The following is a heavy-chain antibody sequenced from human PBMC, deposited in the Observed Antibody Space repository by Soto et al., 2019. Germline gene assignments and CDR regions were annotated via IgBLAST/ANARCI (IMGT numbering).Heavy chain of an antibody. J-gene: IGHJ4*02. CDR1: GYTFTSYA. V-gene: IGHV1-3*01. CDR2: INAGNGNT. Sequence: QVQLVQSGAEVKKPGASVKVSCKASGYTFTSYAMHWVRQAPGQRLEWMVWINAGNGNTKYSQKFQGRVTITRDTSASTAYMELSSLRSEDTAVYYCARDPNTYSSSWHFDYWGQGTLVTVSS. CDR3: ARDPNTYSSSWHFDY. D-gene: IGHD6-13*01.